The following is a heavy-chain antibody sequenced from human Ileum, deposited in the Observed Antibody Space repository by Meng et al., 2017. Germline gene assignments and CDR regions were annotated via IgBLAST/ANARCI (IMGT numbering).Heavy chain of an antibody. V-gene: IGHV3-74*01. J-gene: IGHJ4*02. CDR1: GFTFSTYS. Sequence: GQLGGSGGGVVQPGGSLTLSCAASGFTFSTYSMHWVRQAPGKGLVWVSQIKPDGRTTAYADSVKGRFTISRDNAKSTLYLEMNSLRAEDAAVYYCARDWDWVVWDYWGQGTLVTVSS. CDR2: IKPDGRTT. D-gene: IGHD3/OR15-3a*01. CDR3: ARDWDWVVWDY.